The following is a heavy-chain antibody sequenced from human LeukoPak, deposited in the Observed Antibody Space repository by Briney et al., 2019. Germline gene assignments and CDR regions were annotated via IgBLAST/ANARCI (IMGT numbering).Heavy chain of an antibody. CDR1: GYTFTSYG. Sequence: GASVKVSRKASGYTFTSYGISWVRQAPGQGLEWMGWISAYNGNTNYAQKLQGRVTMTTDTSTSTAYMELRSLRSDDTAVYYCARDTSGAIAVASTSYYYYMDVWGKGTTVTVSS. D-gene: IGHD6-19*01. V-gene: IGHV1-18*01. CDR3: ARDTSGAIAVASTSYYYYMDV. CDR2: ISAYNGNT. J-gene: IGHJ6*03.